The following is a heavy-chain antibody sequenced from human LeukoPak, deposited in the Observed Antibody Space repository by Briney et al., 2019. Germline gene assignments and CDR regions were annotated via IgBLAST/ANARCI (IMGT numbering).Heavy chain of an antibody. J-gene: IGHJ6*04. CDR2: ISAYNGNT. D-gene: IGHD2-2*01. V-gene: IGHV1-18*04. CDR1: GYPFTSYG. Sequence: ASVKVSFKASGYPFTSYGISWVRPAPGQGLEWMGWISAYNGNTNYAQKLQGRVTMTTDTSTSTAYMELRSLRSDDTAVYYCARDIVVVPAVPYYGMDVWGKGTTVTVSS. CDR3: ARDIVVVPAVPYYGMDV.